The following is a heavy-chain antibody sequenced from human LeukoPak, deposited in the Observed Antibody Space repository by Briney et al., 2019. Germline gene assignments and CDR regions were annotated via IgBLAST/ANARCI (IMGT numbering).Heavy chain of an antibody. J-gene: IGHJ4*02. CDR1: GGSISSYY. V-gene: IGHV4-59*01. CDR2: IYYSGST. Sequence: SETLSLTCTVSGGSISSYYWGWIRQPPGKGLEWIGYIYYSGSTNYNPSLKSRVTISVDTSKNQFSLKLSSVTAADTAVYYCARDGFGSGSHYDYWGQGTLVTVSS. CDR3: ARDGFGSGSHYDY. D-gene: IGHD1-26*01.